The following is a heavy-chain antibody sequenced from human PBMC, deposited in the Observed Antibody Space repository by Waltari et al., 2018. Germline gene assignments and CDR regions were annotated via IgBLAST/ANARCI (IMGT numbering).Heavy chain of an antibody. J-gene: IGHJ6*02. D-gene: IGHD5-12*01. CDR1: GGTFSSYA. V-gene: IGHV1-69*08. CDR2: IIPIFGTA. Sequence: QVQLVQSGAEVKKPGSSVKVSCKASGGTFSSYAISWVRQAPGQGLEWMGRIIPIFGTANYAQKFQGRVTITADKSTSTAYMELSSLRSEDTAVYYCARDAPGYSGYVYYYGMDVWGQGTTVTVSS. CDR3: ARDAPGYSGYVYYYGMDV.